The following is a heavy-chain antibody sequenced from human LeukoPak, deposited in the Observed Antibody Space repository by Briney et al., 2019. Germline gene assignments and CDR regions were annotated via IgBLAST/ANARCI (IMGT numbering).Heavy chain of an antibody. J-gene: IGHJ4*02. Sequence: GASVKVSCKASGYTFTSYFIHWVRQAPGQGLEWMGWINPNSGGTNYAQKFQGRVTMTRDTSISTAYMELSRLRSDDTAVYYCARGGWFGESKLDYWGQGTLVTVSS. CDR1: GYTFTSYF. CDR2: INPNSGGT. V-gene: IGHV1-2*02. D-gene: IGHD3-10*01. CDR3: ARGGWFGESKLDY.